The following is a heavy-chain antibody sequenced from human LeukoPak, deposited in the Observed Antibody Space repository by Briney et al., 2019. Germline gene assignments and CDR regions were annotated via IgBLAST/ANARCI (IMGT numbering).Heavy chain of an antibody. D-gene: IGHD2-2*01. Sequence: SVKVSCKASGGTFSSYAISWVRQAPGQGLEWMGGIIPIFGTANYAQKFQGRVTITADKSTSTAYMELSSLRSEDTAVYSCAREETSDGFDIWGQGKMVTVSS. CDR1: GGTFSSYA. CDR3: AREETSDGFDI. J-gene: IGHJ3*02. CDR2: IIPIFGTA. V-gene: IGHV1-69*06.